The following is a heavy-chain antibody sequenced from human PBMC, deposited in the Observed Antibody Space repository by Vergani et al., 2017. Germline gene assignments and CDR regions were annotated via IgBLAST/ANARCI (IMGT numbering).Heavy chain of an antibody. D-gene: IGHD6-13*01. CDR3: ARTVRQQLLYYYYGMDV. J-gene: IGHJ6*02. CDR2: IIPILGIA. Sequence: QVQLVQSGAEVKKPRSSVKVSCKASGDTFSSYSISWVRQAPGQGLEWMGRIIPILGIANYAQKFQGRVTITADESTSTAYMELSSLRSEDTAVYYCARTVRQQLLYYYYGMDVWGQGTTVTVSS. CDR1: GDTFSSYS. V-gene: IGHV1-69*02.